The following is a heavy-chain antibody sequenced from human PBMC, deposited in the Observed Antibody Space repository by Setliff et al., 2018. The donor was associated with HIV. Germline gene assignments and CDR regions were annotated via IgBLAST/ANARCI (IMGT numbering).Heavy chain of an antibody. D-gene: IGHD3-3*01. CDR1: GFTFSYYE. J-gene: IGHJ4*02. Sequence: LRLSCAASGFTFSYYEMNWVRQAPGKGLQWVSYISGSGSIIYYADSVKGRFTISRDNSKNTLYLQMNSLRAEDTAVYYCAKDRSEITIFGVIISHWGQGSLVTVSS. CDR2: ISGSGSII. V-gene: IGHV3-48*03. CDR3: AKDRSEITIFGVIISH.